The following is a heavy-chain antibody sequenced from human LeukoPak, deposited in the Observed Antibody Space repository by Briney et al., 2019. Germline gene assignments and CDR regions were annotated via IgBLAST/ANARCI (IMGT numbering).Heavy chain of an antibody. V-gene: IGHV3-7*01. J-gene: IGHJ4*02. CDR1: GFTFTNHW. Sequence: PGGSLRLSCVTSGFTFTNHWMSWVRQAPGKGLEWVANIKQDGSEKYYVDSVKGRFTISRDNAKNSLYLQMNSLRAEDTSVYYCARELSTVVDYWGQGTLVTVSS. CDR2: IKQDGSEK. D-gene: IGHD4-23*01. CDR3: ARELSTVVDY.